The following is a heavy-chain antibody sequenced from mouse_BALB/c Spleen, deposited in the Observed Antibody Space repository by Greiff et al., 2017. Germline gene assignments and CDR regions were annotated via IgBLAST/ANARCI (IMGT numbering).Heavy chain of an antibody. Sequence: EVQLVESGGDLVKPGGSLKLSCAASGFTFSSYGMSWVRQTPDKRLEWVATISSGGSYTYYPDSVKGRFTISRDNAKNTLYLQMSSLKSEDTAMYYCARHDGYYAYYAMDYWGQGTSVTVSS. D-gene: IGHD2-3*01. CDR2: ISSGGSYT. CDR1: GFTFSSYG. CDR3: ARHDGYYAYYAMDY. V-gene: IGHV5-6*01. J-gene: IGHJ4*01.